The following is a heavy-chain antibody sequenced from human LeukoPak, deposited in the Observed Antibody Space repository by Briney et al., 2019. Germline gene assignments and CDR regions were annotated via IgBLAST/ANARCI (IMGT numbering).Heavy chain of an antibody. V-gene: IGHV1-69*04. Sequence: SVKVSCKASGGTFSSYAISWVRQAPGQGLEWMGRIIPILGIANYAQKFQGRVTITADKSTSTAYMELSSLRSEDTAVYYCARDDRDCSSTSCHEVWFDPWGQGTLVTVSS. D-gene: IGHD2-2*01. CDR1: GGTFSSYA. CDR2: IIPILGIA. CDR3: ARDDRDCSSTSCHEVWFDP. J-gene: IGHJ5*02.